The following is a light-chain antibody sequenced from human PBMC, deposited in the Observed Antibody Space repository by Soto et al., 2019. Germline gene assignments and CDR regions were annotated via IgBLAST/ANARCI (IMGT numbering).Light chain of an antibody. J-gene: IGKJ3*01. CDR3: QQSYSTPFT. V-gene: IGKV1-39*01. CDR2: AAS. CDR1: QSISSY. Sequence: DIQMTQSPSSLSASVGDRVTITCRASQSISSYLNWYQQKPGKAPKLLIYAASSLQSGVPSMFSGSGSGTDFTLTISSLQPEEFATYYCQQSYSTPFTFGPGTKVDI.